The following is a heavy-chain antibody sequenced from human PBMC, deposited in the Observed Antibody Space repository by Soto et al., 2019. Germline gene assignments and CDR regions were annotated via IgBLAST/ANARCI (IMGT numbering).Heavy chain of an antibody. CDR1: GFTFSSYN. V-gene: IGHV3-64*02. Sequence: EVQLVESGEGLVQPGGSLRLSCAASGFTFSSYNIHWIRQAPGKGLEFVSAISRSGDRTYYADSVKGRFTITRDNSKNTGWRQMGSLRAEDMAVYYCARAPCSSAQCYYFDYWGRGALVSVSS. D-gene: IGHD2-2*01. CDR3: ARAPCSSAQCYYFDY. J-gene: IGHJ4*02. CDR2: ISRSGDRT.